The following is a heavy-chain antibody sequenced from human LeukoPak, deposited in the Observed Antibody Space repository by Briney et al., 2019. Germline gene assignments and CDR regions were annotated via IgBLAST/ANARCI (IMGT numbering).Heavy chain of an antibody. J-gene: IGHJ4*02. Sequence: PGGSLRLSCAASGFTVSSNYMSWVRQAPGKGLESVSVIYSGGSTYYADSVKGRFTISRDNSKNTLYLQMNSLRAEDTAVYYCARGNNFGRLHPFDYWGQGTLVTVSS. CDR1: GFTVSSNY. CDR3: ARGNNFGRLHPFDY. CDR2: IYSGGST. D-gene: IGHD3-9*01. V-gene: IGHV3-66*01.